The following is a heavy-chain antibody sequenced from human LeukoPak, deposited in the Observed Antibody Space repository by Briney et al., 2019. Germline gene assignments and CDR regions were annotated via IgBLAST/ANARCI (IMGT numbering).Heavy chain of an antibody. Sequence: KPSETLSLTCTVSGVSISSSSYYWGWIRQPPGKGLEWIGSIYYSGSTYYNPSLKSRVTISVDTSKNQFSLKLSSVTAADTAVYYCARVVGLPLSYFDYWGQGTLVTVSS. CDR1: GVSISSSSYY. CDR3: ARVVGLPLSYFDY. J-gene: IGHJ4*02. V-gene: IGHV4-39*01. D-gene: IGHD2-15*01. CDR2: IYYSGST.